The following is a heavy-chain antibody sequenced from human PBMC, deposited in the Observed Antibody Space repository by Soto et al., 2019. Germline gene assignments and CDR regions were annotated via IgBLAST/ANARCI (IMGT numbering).Heavy chain of an antibody. V-gene: IGHV6-1*01. Sequence: PSQTLSLTCDISGDSVSSSSVTWNWIRQSPSRGLEWLGRTYYRSRWYNDYAESVKSRIIINPDTSKNQFSLHLNSVIPDDTAVYYCVRLIGNSWLDFWGQGTLVTV. D-gene: IGHD1-26*01. CDR1: GDSVSSSSVT. CDR2: TYYRSRWYN. J-gene: IGHJ5*01. CDR3: VRLIGNSWLDF.